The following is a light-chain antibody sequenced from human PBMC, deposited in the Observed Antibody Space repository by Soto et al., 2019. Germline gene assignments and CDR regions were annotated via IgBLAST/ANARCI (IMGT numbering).Light chain of an antibody. J-gene: IGKJ5*01. Sequence: EIVLTQSPATLSLSPGERSTLSCRASQSVSSYLGWYQQRPGQAPRLLIYDSSNRATGIPARFSGSGSGTDFTLTISSLEPEDFAVYYCQQRSSWPLITFGQGTRLEI. CDR3: QQRSSWPLIT. CDR1: QSVSSY. V-gene: IGKV3-11*01. CDR2: DSS.